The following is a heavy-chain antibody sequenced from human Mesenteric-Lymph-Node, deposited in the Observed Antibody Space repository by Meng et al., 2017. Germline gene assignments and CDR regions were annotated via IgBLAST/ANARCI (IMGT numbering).Heavy chain of an antibody. J-gene: IGHJ4*02. D-gene: IGHD6-25*01. Sequence: HVQLQQSGPGLVKPPPTLPLTCAISGDSVSTNSAAWNWIRQSPSGGLEWLGRTYYKSKWYNDYAESVKSRITINPDTSKNQFSLQLNSVTPEDTAVYYCARDPAAFDFWGQGTLVTVSS. V-gene: IGHV6-1*01. CDR1: GDSVSTNSAA. CDR3: ARDPAAFDF. CDR2: TYYKSKWYN.